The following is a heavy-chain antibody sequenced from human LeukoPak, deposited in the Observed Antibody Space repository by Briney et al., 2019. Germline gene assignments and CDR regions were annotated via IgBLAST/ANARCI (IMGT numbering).Heavy chain of an antibody. Sequence: PGGSLRLSCAASGFTFSTYGMHWVRQAPGKGLEWVAVISYDGSNKYYADSVKGRFTISRDNYKNTLYLQMNSLRAEDTAVYYCAKDPILSGYDFWGQGTLVTVSS. J-gene: IGHJ4*02. D-gene: IGHD5-12*01. CDR1: GFTFSTYG. CDR3: AKDPILSGYDF. V-gene: IGHV3-30*18. CDR2: ISYDGSNK.